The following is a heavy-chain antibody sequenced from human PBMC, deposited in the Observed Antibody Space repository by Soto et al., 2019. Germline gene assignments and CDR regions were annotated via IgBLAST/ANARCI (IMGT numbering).Heavy chain of an antibody. J-gene: IGHJ5*02. CDR1: GYTFSNYG. D-gene: IGHD6-6*01. CDR2: ISGYDGNT. V-gene: IGHV1-18*01. Sequence: ASVKVSCKASGYTFSNYGITWVRQAPGQGLEWMGWISGYDGNTNYPQSLQGRVAMTTDPSTRTAYMELRSLRSDDTAVYYCARKSSSSSWFDPWGQGTLVTV. CDR3: ARKSSSSSWFDP.